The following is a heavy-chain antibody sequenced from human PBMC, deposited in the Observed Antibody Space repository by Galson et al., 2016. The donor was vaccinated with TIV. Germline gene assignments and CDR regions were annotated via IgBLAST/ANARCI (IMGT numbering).Heavy chain of an antibody. CDR3: ARHGPWSFYFDS. CDR1: GDSISGDDYF. V-gene: IGHV4-30-4*08. Sequence: TLSLTCTVSGDSISGDDYFWGWIRQPPGKGLEYIGHIYNTGSSYTNPSLKSRVTTSIGTSKNQFSLRLTSVTAADTALYFCARHGPWSFYFDSWGQGTLVTVSS. D-gene: IGHD3-16*02. CDR2: IYNTGSS. J-gene: IGHJ4*02.